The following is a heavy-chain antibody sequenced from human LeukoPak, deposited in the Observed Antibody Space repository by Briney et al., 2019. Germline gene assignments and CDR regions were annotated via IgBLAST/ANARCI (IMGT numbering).Heavy chain of an antibody. CDR3: ARGSVVVVAATVFDY. V-gene: IGHV4-34*01. Sequence: SETLSLTCAVYGGSFSGYYRSWIRQPPGKGLEWIGEINHSGSTNYNPSLKSRVTISVDTSKNQFSLKLRSVTAADTAVYYCARGSVVVVAATVFDYWGQGTLVTVSS. D-gene: IGHD2-15*01. CDR2: INHSGST. J-gene: IGHJ4*02. CDR1: GGSFSGYY.